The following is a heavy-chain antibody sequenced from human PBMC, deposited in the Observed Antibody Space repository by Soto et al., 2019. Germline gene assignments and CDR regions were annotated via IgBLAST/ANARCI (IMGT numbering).Heavy chain of an antibody. CDR3: AKESSSWYYYYGMDV. D-gene: IGHD6-13*01. J-gene: IGHJ6*02. CDR1: GFTFSSYA. V-gene: IGHV3-23*01. CDR2: ISGSGGST. Sequence: GGSLRLSCAASGFTFSSYAMGWVRQAPGKGLEWVSAISGSGGSTYYADSVKGRFTISRDNSKNTLYLQMNSLRAEDTAVYYCAKESSSWYYYYGMDVWGQGTTVTVSS.